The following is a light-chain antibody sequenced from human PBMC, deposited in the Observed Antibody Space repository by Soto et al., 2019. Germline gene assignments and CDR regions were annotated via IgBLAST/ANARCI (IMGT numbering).Light chain of an antibody. CDR1: QSVSSS. CDR2: DTS. Sequence: EIVVTQSPATLSVSPGERVTLSCRASQSVSSSLAWYQQRPGQAPRLLIYDTSTRAPGIAARFSGSGSGTEFTLTISSLQSEDVAVYYCQQYVHWPPGTFGQVTTVEIK. V-gene: IGKV3-15*01. J-gene: IGKJ1*01. CDR3: QQYVHWPPGT.